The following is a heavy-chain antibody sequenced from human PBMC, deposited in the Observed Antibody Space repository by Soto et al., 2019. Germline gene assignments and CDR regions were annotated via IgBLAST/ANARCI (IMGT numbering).Heavy chain of an antibody. D-gene: IGHD2-21*01. Sequence: SETLSLTCTVSGGSISSSTSYWGWIRQPPGKGLEWIGSIYYSGSTYYNPSLKSRVTMSVDTSKNQFSLRLTSVTAADSAVYYCARLGAYYQSLDPWGPGTLVTVSS. V-gene: IGHV4-39*01. J-gene: IGHJ5*02. CDR3: ARLGAYYQSLDP. CDR1: GGSISSSTSY. CDR2: IYYSGST.